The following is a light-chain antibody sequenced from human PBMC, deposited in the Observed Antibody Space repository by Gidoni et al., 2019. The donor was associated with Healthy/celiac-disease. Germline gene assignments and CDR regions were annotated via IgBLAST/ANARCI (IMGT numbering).Light chain of an antibody. V-gene: IGLV3-1*01. Sequence: SYELTHPPSVSVPPGQTASFTCSGNKLGDKYACWYQQKPGQSPVLVIYQDSKRPSGIPGRFSGSNSGNTATLTISGTQAMDEADYYCQAWDSSTVVFGGGTKLTVL. CDR2: QDS. J-gene: IGLJ2*01. CDR3: QAWDSSTVV. CDR1: KLGDKY.